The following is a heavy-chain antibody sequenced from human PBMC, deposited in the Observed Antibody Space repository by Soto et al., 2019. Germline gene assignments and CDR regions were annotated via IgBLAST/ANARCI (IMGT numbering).Heavy chain of an antibody. CDR2: IGTAGDT. D-gene: IGHD5-18*01. V-gene: IGHV3-13*01. CDR1: GFTFSSYD. Sequence: GGSLRLSCAASGFTFSSYDMHWVRQATGKGLEWVSAIGTAGDTYYPGSVKGRFTISRENAKNTLYLQMNSLRAEDTAVYYCARSQTAMGRGVLAVCGQGTTVTVSS. J-gene: IGHJ6*02. CDR3: ARSQTAMGRGVLAV.